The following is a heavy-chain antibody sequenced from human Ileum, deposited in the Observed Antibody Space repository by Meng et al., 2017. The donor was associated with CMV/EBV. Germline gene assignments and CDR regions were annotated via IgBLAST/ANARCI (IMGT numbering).Heavy chain of an antibody. Sequence: GGSLRLSCAASGFTFSSYGMTWVRQAPGKGLEWVSGMSGSGGSTYYADSVKGRFTISRDNSKNTLYLQMNSLRVEDTAVYYCAKDRRIAVAGHFDYWGQGTLVTVSS. CDR1: GFTFSSYG. D-gene: IGHD6-19*01. CDR2: MSGSGGST. CDR3: AKDRRIAVAGHFDY. J-gene: IGHJ4*02. V-gene: IGHV3-23*01.